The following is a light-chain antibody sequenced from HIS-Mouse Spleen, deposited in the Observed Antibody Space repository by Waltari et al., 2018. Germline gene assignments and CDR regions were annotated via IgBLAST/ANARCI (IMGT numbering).Light chain of an antibody. CDR3: QQYYSTPWT. V-gene: IGKV4-1*01. CDR1: QSVLYSSNNKNY. J-gene: IGKJ1*01. CDR2: WAC. Sequence: DIVMTQSPDSLAVSLGERATINCKSSQSVLYSSNNKNYLAWYQQKPGQPPKLLIYWACTREARVPDRFSGSGSGTDFTLTISSLQAEDVAVYYCQQYYSTPWTFGQGTKVEIK.